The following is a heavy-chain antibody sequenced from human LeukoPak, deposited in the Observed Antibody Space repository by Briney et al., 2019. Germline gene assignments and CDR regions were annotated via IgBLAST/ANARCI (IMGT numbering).Heavy chain of an antibody. D-gene: IGHD2-2*03. V-gene: IGHV3-21*01. CDR3: ARDLSGYCSSTSCYAYYYYGMDV. CDR2: ITGSSSYI. CDR1: GFTFSTYY. Sequence: GGSLRLSCAASGFTFSTYYMNWVRQDPGKGLEWLSFITGSSSYIYYTDSVKGRFTISRDNAKNSLFLQMNSLRDEDTAVYYCARDLSGYCSSTSCYAYYYYGMDVWGQGTTVTVSS. J-gene: IGHJ6*02.